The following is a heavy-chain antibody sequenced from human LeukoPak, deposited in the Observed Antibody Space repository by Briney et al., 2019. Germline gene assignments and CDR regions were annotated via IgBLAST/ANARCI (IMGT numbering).Heavy chain of an antibody. J-gene: IGHJ4*02. CDR3: AKDGGNYNLDY. V-gene: IGHV3-7*01. D-gene: IGHD1-26*01. CDR1: GFTFSSYW. Sequence: GGSLRLSCAASGFTFSSYWMSWVRQAPGKGLEWVANIKQDGSEKYYVDSVKGRFTISRDNSKNTLYLQMNSLRPEDTAVYCCAKDGGNYNLDYWGQGTLVTVSS. CDR2: IKQDGSEK.